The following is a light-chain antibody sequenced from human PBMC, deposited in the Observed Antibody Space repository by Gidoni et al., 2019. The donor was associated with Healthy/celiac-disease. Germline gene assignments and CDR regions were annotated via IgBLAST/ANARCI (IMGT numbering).Light chain of an antibody. CDR2: AAS. J-gene: IGKJ1*01. V-gene: IGKV1-39*01. CDR3: QQSYSTPLVT. CDR1: QSISSY. Sequence: DIQMTQSPSSLSASVGDRVTITCRASQSISSYLNWYQQQPGKAPKFRIYAASSLQSGVPSRCSGSGSGTDFTLTISSLQPEDFATYDCQQSYSTPLVTFGQXTKVEIK.